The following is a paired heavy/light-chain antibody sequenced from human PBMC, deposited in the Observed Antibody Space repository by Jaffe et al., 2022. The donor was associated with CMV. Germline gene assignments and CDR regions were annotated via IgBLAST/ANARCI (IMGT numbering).Heavy chain of an antibody. CDR3: ASLGSQYYYNPSGRMRDY. CDR1: DFTVSSNY. CDR2: IYGGGNT. J-gene: IGHJ4*02. D-gene: IGHD3-22*01. Sequence: EVQLVESGGGLVQPGGSLRLSCAASDFTVSSNYMSWVRQAPGKGLEWISIIYGGGNTYYADSVKGRFTISRDNSKNTLYLQMNNLRAEDTAVYYCASLGSQYYYNPSGRMRDYWGQGTLVTVSS. V-gene: IGHV3-53*01.
Light chain of an antibody. CDR2: GAS. J-gene: IGKJ4*01. CDR1: QSVTSSY. Sequence: ETVLTQSPGTLSLSPGERATLSCRASQSVTSSYLAWYQQKPGQTPRLLIYGASSRATGIPDRFSGSGSGTDFTLTISRLEPEDFAVYYCQQYGNSPLTFGGGTKVEIK. V-gene: IGKV3-20*01. CDR3: QQYGNSPLT.